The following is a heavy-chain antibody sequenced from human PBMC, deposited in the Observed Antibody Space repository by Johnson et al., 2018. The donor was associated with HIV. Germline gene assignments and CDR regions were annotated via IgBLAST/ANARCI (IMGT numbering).Heavy chain of an antibody. CDR1: GFTFSSHV. CDR2: ISYDGNNK. CDR3: AKDERIVGAKRWADAFDI. D-gene: IGHD1-26*01. Sequence: QVQLMESGGGVVQPGRSLRLSCAASGFTFSSHVMHWVRQGPGKGLEWVAVISYDGNNKYYADSVKGRFTISRDNSKNRLYLQMNSLRAEDTAVYYCAKDERIVGAKRWADAFDIWGQGTMVTVSS. V-gene: IGHV3-30-3*01. J-gene: IGHJ3*02.